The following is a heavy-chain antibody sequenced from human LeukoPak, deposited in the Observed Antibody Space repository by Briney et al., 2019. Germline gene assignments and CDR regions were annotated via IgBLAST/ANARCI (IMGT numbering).Heavy chain of an antibody. D-gene: IGHD4-11*01. CDR1: DGSISNYY. J-gene: IGHJ5*02. V-gene: IGHV4-4*07. Sequence: SETLSLTCTVSDGSISNYYWNWIRQPAGKGLELIGRIYTSGTTNYNPSLKTRVTISLDKSKNQFSLKLSSVTAADTAVYYCARSLKMTYSWLEPWGQGAQVTVSS. CDR3: ARSLKMTYSWLEP. CDR2: IYTSGTT.